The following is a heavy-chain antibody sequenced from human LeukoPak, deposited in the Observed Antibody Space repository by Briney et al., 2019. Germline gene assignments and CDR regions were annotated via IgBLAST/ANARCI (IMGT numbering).Heavy chain of an antibody. Sequence: PSETLSLTCAVYGGSFSGYYWSWIRQPPGKGLEWIGEINHSGSTNYNPSLKSRVTISVDTSKNQFSLKLSSVTVADTAVYYCARDRRVLRYFDWLLYKNWFDPWGQGTLVTVSS. J-gene: IGHJ5*02. V-gene: IGHV4-34*01. CDR3: ARDRRVLRYFDWLLYKNWFDP. CDR1: GGSFSGYY. D-gene: IGHD3-9*01. CDR2: INHSGST.